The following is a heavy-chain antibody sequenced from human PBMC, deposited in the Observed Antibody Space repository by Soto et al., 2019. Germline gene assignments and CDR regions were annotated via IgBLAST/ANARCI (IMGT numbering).Heavy chain of an antibody. Sequence: QVQLVESGGGVVQPGRSLRLSCAASGFTFSSYAMHWVRQAPGKGLEWVAVISYDGSNKYYADSVKGRFTISRDNSKNTLDLQMNSLRAEDTAVYYCARERQQLVRAGWYFDLWGRGTLVTVSS. CDR3: ARERQQLVRAGWYFDL. D-gene: IGHD6-13*01. V-gene: IGHV3-30-3*01. J-gene: IGHJ2*01. CDR2: ISYDGSNK. CDR1: GFTFSSYA.